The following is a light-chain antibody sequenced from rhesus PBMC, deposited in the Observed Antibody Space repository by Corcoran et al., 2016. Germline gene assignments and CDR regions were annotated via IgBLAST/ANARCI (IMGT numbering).Light chain of an antibody. CDR1: RSDIGGYNY. J-gene: IGLJ1*01. Sequence: QAALTQPRSVSGSPGQSVTISFTGTRSDIGGYNYVSWYQKHPGTAPKLMIYEVSKRPSGVSDRFSGSKSCHTASLTISGLLTGDEADYYCCSYAGSYTFYIFGTETRLTVL. V-gene: IGLV2-32*01. CDR2: EVS. CDR3: CSYAGSYTFYI.